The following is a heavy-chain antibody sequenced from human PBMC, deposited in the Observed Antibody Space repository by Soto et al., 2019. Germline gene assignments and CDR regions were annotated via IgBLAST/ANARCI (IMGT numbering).Heavy chain of an antibody. Sequence: QVQLVQSGAEVKKPGASVKVSCKASGYSFTTYGISWVRQAPGQGLEWMGWISDYNGNTNYEKKFQGRVTMTTDTSTRTGYMELKSLRSADTAVYYCAREGYYSGSGSDSPPRYYGMDVWGQGTTVTVS. CDR3: AREGYYSGSGSDSPPRYYGMDV. D-gene: IGHD3-10*01. V-gene: IGHV1-18*01. CDR2: ISDYNGNT. CDR1: GYSFTTYG. J-gene: IGHJ6*02.